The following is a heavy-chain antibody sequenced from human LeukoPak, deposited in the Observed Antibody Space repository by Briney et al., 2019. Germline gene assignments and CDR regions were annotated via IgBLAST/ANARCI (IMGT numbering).Heavy chain of an antibody. J-gene: IGHJ3*02. V-gene: IGHV4-59*08. CDR1: GGSISSYY. Sequence: SETLSLTCTVSGGSISSYYWGWIRQPPGKGLEWIGYIYYSGSTNYNPSLKSRVTISVDTSKNQFSLKLSSVTAADTAVYYCATCSGGSCYSAFDIWGQGAMVTVSP. CDR3: ATCSGGSCYSAFDI. D-gene: IGHD2-15*01. CDR2: IYYSGST.